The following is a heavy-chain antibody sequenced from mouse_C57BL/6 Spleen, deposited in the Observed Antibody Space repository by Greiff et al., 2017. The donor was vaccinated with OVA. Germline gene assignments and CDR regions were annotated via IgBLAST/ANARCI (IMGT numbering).Heavy chain of an antibody. D-gene: IGHD1-1*01. CDR2: LHPSAGDT. V-gene: IGHV1-74*01. Sequence: QVQLQQPGAELVKPGASVTVSCKASGYTFTSYWMHWVKQRPGQGLEWIGRLHPSAGDTNYNQKFKGKATLTVYKSSSTAYMQLSSLTSEDSAVYYCARGSITTVLCDYWGQGTTLTVSS. J-gene: IGHJ2*01. CDR3: ARGSITTVLCDY. CDR1: GYTFTSYW.